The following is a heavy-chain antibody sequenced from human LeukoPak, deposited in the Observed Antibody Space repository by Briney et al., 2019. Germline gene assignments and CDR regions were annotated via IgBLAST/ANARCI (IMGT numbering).Heavy chain of an antibody. V-gene: IGHV3-30*18. Sequence: GRSLRLSCAASGFTFSSYGMHWVRQAPGKGLEWVAVISYDGSNKYYADSVKGRFTISRDNSKNTLYLQMNSLRAEDTAVYYCAKSLGTYYYDSSGYNWGQGTLVTVSS. J-gene: IGHJ4*02. D-gene: IGHD3-22*01. CDR3: AKSLGTYYYDSSGYN. CDR2: ISYDGSNK. CDR1: GFTFSSYG.